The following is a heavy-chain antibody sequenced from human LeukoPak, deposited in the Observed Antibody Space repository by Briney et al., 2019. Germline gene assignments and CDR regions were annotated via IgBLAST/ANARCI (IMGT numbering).Heavy chain of an antibody. Sequence: GGSLRLSCAASGFTFSDYYMSWIRQAPGKGLEWVSYISSSGSTIYYADSVKGRFTISRDNSKNTLYLQMNSLRADDTAVYYCGRDGRLIQLWFDPWGQGTLVTVSS. CDR1: GFTFSDYY. CDR3: GRDGRLIQLWFDP. D-gene: IGHD5-18*01. CDR2: ISSSGSTI. V-gene: IGHV3-11*01. J-gene: IGHJ5*02.